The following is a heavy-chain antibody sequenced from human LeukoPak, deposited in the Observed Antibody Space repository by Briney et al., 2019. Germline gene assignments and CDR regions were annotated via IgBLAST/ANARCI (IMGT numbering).Heavy chain of an antibody. CDR2: IIPIFGTA. D-gene: IGHD6-19*01. CDR1: GGTFSSYA. J-gene: IGHJ4*02. V-gene: IGHV1-69*13. CDR3: ARAPPFARSGWLSFDY. Sequence: ASVKVSCKASGGTFSSYAISWVRQAPGQGLEWMGGIIPIFGTANYAQKFQGRVTITADESTSTAYMELSSLRSEDTAVYYCARAPPFARSGWLSFDYWGQGTLVTVSS.